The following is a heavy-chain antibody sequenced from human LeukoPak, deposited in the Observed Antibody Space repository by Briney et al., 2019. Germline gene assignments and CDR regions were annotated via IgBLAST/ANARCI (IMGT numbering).Heavy chain of an antibody. CDR2: VNPATAMKPNSGGT. J-gene: IGHJ5*02. V-gene: IGHV1-2*02. CDR1: GYRFTDLP. Sequence: ASVKVSCKASGYRFTDLPIHWVRQAPGQRIEWMGWVNPATAMKPNSGGTFYARKFWGRVTMTADTSITTVYLEMSRLTIDDTAVYYCARDNLGDHDYGDQLYEESLNWFDPWGQGTLLTVSS. D-gene: IGHD4-17*01. CDR3: ARDNLGDHDYGDQLYEESLNWFDP.